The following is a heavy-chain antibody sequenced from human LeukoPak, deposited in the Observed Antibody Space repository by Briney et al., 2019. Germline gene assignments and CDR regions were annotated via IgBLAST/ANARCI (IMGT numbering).Heavy chain of an antibody. Sequence: ASVKVSCKASGYAFTSYYIHWLRQAPGQGLDWMGISYPSGGTTTYAQKFQGRVTMTRDTSTSQVYMELSSLRSEDTAVYYCASDVIAAPGDTLWHWGQGTLVTVSS. CDR3: ASDVIAAPGDTLWH. V-gene: IGHV1-46*01. J-gene: IGHJ4*02. CDR2: SYPSGGTT. CDR1: GYAFTSYY. D-gene: IGHD6-13*01.